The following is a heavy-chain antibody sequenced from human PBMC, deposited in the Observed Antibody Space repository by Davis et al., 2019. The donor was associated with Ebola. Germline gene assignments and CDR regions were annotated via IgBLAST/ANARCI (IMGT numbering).Heavy chain of an antibody. CDR1: GFTFSSYE. V-gene: IGHV3-7*03. CDR2: IKQDGSEK. D-gene: IGHD1-26*01. Sequence: GESLKISCAASGFTFSSYEMNWVRQAPGKGLEWVANIKQDGSEKYYVDSVKGRFTISRDNAKNSLYLQMNSLRAEDTAVYYCAKTRSYDAFDIWGQGTMVTVSS. J-gene: IGHJ3*02. CDR3: AKTRSYDAFDI.